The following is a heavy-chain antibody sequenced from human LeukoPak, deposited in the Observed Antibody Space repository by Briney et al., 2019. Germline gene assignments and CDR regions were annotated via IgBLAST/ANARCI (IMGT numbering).Heavy chain of an antibody. D-gene: IGHD5-18*01. J-gene: IGHJ6*02. CDR1: GYIFTTYW. CDR3: ARHKGYGNYYYYDLDV. CDR2: VYPGDSET. Sequence: GESLKISCKGSGYIFTTYWTAWVRQMPGKGLEWMGTVYPGDSETRDNPSFQGQVTISTDKSINTAYPQWSSLKASDTAMYYCARHKGYGNYYYYDLDVWGQGTTVTVSS. V-gene: IGHV5-51*01.